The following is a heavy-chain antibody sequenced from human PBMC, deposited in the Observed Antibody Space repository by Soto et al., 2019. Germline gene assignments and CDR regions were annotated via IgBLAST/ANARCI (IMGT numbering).Heavy chain of an antibody. V-gene: IGHV4-34*01. CDR1: GGSFSGYY. J-gene: IGHJ4*02. CDR2: INHSGST. Sequence: PSETLSLTCAVYGGSFSGYYWSWIRQPPGKGLEWIGEINHSGSTNYNPSLKSRVTTSVDTSKNQFSLKLSSVTAADTAVYYCARARTTGTTFNDYWGQGTLVTVSS. CDR3: ARARTTGTTFNDY. D-gene: IGHD1-7*01.